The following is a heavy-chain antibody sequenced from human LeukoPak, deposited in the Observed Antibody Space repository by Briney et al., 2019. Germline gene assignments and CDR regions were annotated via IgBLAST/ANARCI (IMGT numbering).Heavy chain of an antibody. D-gene: IGHD5-12*01. Sequence: GGSLRLSCAASAFIFSTYDVHWVRQAPGKGLEWVAVTSHDGSNKNYADSVKGRFTISRDNSKNTLYLQMNSLKDEDTALYYCAKDSSGYDYYGQYYFDYWGQGTPVTVSS. CDR3: AKDSSGYDYYGQYYFDY. CDR1: AFIFSTYD. J-gene: IGHJ4*02. CDR2: TSHDGSNK. V-gene: IGHV3-30-3*01.